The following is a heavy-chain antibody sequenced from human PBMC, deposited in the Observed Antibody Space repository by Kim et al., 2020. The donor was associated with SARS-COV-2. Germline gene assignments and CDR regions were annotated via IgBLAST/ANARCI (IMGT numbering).Heavy chain of an antibody. D-gene: IGHD2-2*01. V-gene: IGHV3-30*18. CDR2: ISYDGSNK. Sequence: GGFLRLSCAASGFTFSSYGMHWVRQAPGKGLEWVAVISYDGSNKYYADSVKGRFTISRDNSKNTLYLQMNSLRAEDTAVYYCAKGGYCSSTSCTEGVDDAFDIWGQGTMVTVSS. CDR1: GFTFSSYG. J-gene: IGHJ3*02. CDR3: AKGGYCSSTSCTEGVDDAFDI.